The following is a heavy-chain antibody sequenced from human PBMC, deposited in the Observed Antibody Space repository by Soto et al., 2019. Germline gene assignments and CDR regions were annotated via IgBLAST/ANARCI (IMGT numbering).Heavy chain of an antibody. J-gene: IGHJ4*02. CDR1: GGTFASYA. V-gene: IGHV1-69*01. CDR2: IIPVSGAA. Sequence: QVQLVQSGAEVKKPGSSVKVSCKASGGTFASYAFSWVRQAPGQGLEWMGGIIPVSGAAHYEQKFQGRVTITADESTSTAYMELSSLSSQDTAVYYCATALGCRSTSCTLDYWGQGTRVIVSS. D-gene: IGHD2-2*01. CDR3: ATALGCRSTSCTLDY.